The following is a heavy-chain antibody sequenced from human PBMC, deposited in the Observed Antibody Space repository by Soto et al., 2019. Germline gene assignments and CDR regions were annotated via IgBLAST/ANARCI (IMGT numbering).Heavy chain of an antibody. CDR2: IYHSGSA. CDR1: GGSISSSNC. Sequence: QVQLQESGPGLVKPSGTLSLTCAVSGGSISSSNCWSWVRQPPGKGLEWIGEIYHSGSANYNPSLKSRVTISVDKSQNQFSLKRSSVTAADTAVYYCARVEGRFYYGMDVWGQGTTVTVSS. CDR3: ARVEGRFYYGMDV. V-gene: IGHV4-4*02. J-gene: IGHJ6*02.